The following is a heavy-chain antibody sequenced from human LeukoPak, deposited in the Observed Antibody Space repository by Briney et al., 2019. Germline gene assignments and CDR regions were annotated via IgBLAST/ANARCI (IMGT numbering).Heavy chain of an antibody. V-gene: IGHV3-30*18. D-gene: IGHD2-15*01. CDR2: ISYDGSNK. Sequence: VGCLRLSSAASAFTFSIYSLRCVRHAQRNGLEWVALISYDGSNKYYADSVKGRFTISRDNSKNTLYLQMNSLRAEDTAVYYCAKDRDSHYYYGMDVWGQGTTVTVSS. CDR1: AFTFSIYS. CDR3: AKDRDSHYYYGMDV. J-gene: IGHJ6*02.